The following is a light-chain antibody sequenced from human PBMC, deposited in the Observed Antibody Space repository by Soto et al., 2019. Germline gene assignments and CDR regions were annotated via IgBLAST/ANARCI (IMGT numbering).Light chain of an antibody. J-gene: IGKJ5*01. Sequence: DIQMTQSPSSLSASVGDRVTITCRASQSMTNYLSWYLQKPGKPPKLLIYAASSLQSGVPSRFSGSGFGTEFTLTITSLQPEDFATYYCQQTYSVPVTFGQGTRLEIK. CDR3: QQTYSVPVT. CDR1: QSMTNY. CDR2: AAS. V-gene: IGKV1-39*01.